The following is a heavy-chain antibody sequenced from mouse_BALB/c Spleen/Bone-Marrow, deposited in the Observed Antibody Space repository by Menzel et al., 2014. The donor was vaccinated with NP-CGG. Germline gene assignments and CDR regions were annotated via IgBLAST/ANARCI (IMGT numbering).Heavy chain of an antibody. J-gene: IGHJ2*01. Sequence: QVQLQQSGAELVRPGTSVKVSCKASGYAFTNYLIEWVKQRPGQGLEWIGVINPGSGGTNYNEKFKGKATLTADKSSSTAYMQLSSLTSDDSAVYFCARRELGEFDYWGQGITLTVSS. CDR2: INPGSGGT. CDR1: GYAFTNYL. D-gene: IGHD4-1*01. V-gene: IGHV1-54*01. CDR3: ARRELGEFDY.